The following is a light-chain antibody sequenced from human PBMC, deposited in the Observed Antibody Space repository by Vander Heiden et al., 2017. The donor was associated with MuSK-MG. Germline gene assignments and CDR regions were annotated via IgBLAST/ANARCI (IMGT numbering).Light chain of an antibody. J-gene: IGKJ4*01. CDR2: DAS. V-gene: IGKV3-11*01. CDR3: HQRSTSIT. Sequence: EIVLTQSPATLSLSPGVRASLSCRASQSVRSYLDWYQQKPDQAHRLIIYDASNRGRGITDRCSGSGDAKDFALINGGQEQEDFTVYYGHQRSTSITFGRGTKVEIK. CDR1: QSVRSY.